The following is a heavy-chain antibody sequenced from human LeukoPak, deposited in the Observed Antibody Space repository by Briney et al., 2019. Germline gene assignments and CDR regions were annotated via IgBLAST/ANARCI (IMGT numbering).Heavy chain of an antibody. Sequence: GASVKVSCKASSYSFTSYVITWMRQAPGQGLEWMGWISGYNGNTVYAPNLQGRVNMATDTSTNTAYMEIKSLRSDDTAVYYCARGNEGPSDYWGQGTLVAVSS. V-gene: IGHV1-18*01. CDR3: ARGNEGPSDY. CDR2: ISGYNGNT. J-gene: IGHJ4*02. CDR1: SYSFTSYV.